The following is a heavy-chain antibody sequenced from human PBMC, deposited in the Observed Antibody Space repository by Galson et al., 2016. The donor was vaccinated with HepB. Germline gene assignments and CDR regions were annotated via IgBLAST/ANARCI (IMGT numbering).Heavy chain of an antibody. Sequence: SLRLSCAASGFTFSSYWMSWIRQTPGKGLEWVSGITNGGDTTYYADSVRGRFTISRDNPKNTLYLQVNSLRADDTAVYYCAKLGGDSGSPYWGHGTLVTVSP. D-gene: IGHD5-12*01. CDR1: GFTFSSYW. CDR3: AKLGGDSGSPY. V-gene: IGHV3-23*01. J-gene: IGHJ4*01. CDR2: ITNGGDTT.